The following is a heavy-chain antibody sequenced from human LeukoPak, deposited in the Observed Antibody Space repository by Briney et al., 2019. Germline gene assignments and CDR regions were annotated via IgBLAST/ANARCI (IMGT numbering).Heavy chain of an antibody. CDR2: IYFSGST. Sequence: PSETLSLTCTVSGGSISSSSYYWGWIRQPPGKGLEWIGSIYFSGSTYYNPSLKSRVTISVDTSRNQFSLKLSSVTAADTAVYYCARLTAVAGMEIDYWGQGTLVTVSS. CDR1: GGSISSSSYY. V-gene: IGHV4-39*01. D-gene: IGHD6-19*01. J-gene: IGHJ4*02. CDR3: ARLTAVAGMEIDY.